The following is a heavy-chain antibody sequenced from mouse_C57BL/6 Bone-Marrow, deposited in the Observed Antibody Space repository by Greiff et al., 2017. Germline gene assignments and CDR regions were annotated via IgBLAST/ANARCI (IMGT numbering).Heavy chain of an antibody. Sequence: VQLQQSGPELVKPGASVKISCKASGYAFSSSRMNWVKQRPGKGLEWIGRFHPGDGDTKYNGKFKGKATLTADKSSSTVYMELRSLTAEDSAVYISARDEEFDYWGQGTMLTVSA. V-gene: IGHV1-82*01. CDR1: GYAFSSSR. CDR3: ARDEEFDY. J-gene: IGHJ3*01. CDR2: FHPGDGDT.